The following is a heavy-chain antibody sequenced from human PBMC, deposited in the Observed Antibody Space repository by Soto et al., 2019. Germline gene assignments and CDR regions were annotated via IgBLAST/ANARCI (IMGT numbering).Heavy chain of an antibody. CDR1: GGSIISYY. J-gene: IGHJ3*02. D-gene: IGHD3-3*01. CDR3: ARAHYDFWSGYFSGGCAFDI. V-gene: IGHV4-59*01. CDR2: IYYSGST. Sequence: SETLSLTCTVSGGSIISYYWSWIRQPPGKGLEWIGYIYYSGSTNYNPSLKSRVTISVDTSKNQFSLKLSSVTAADTAVYYCARAHYDFWSGYFSGGCAFDIWGQGTMVTVSS.